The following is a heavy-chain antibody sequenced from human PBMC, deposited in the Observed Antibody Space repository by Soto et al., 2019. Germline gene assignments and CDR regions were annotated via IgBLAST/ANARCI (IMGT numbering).Heavy chain of an antibody. J-gene: IGHJ4*02. Sequence: PSETLSLTCAVYGGSFSGYYWSWIRQPPGKGLEWIGEINHSGSTNYNPSLKSRVTISVDTSKNQFSLKLSSVTAADTAVYYCARGGGSGSSPGFGFFDYWGQGTLVTVSS. CDR1: GGSFSGYY. D-gene: IGHD6-6*01. CDR3: ARGGGSGSSPGFGFFDY. CDR2: INHSGST. V-gene: IGHV4-34*01.